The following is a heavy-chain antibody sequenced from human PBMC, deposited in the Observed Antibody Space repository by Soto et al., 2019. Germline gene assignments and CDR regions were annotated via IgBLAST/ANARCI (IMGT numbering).Heavy chain of an antibody. Sequence: QVQLQESGPGLVKPSGTLSLTCAVSSGSISSSNWWSWVRQPPGKGLEWIGEIYHSGSTNYNPSLKSRVTISVDQSKIQFSLKLSSVTAADTAVYYCARVRREAGTKWGAFDIWGQGTMVTVSS. V-gene: IGHV4-4*02. CDR3: ARVRREAGTKWGAFDI. CDR2: IYHSGST. D-gene: IGHD6-19*01. J-gene: IGHJ3*02. CDR1: SGSISSSNW.